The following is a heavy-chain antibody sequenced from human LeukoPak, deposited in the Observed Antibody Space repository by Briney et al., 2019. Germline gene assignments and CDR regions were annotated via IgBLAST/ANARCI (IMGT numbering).Heavy chain of an antibody. V-gene: IGHV4-39*07. CDR1: GGSISSGGYY. J-gene: IGHJ6*02. Sequence: SETLSLTCTVSGGSISSGGYYWSWIRQPPGKGLEWIGSIYYSGSTYYNPSLKSRVTISVDTSKNQFSLKLSSVTAADTAVYYCARAPGTDGVIWFGELLADVWGQGTTVTVSS. D-gene: IGHD3-10*01. CDR2: IYYSGST. CDR3: ARAPGTDGVIWFGELLADV.